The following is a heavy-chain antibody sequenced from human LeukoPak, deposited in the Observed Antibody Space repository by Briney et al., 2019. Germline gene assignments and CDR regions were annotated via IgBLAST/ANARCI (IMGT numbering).Heavy chain of an antibody. D-gene: IGHD6-13*01. J-gene: IGHJ5*02. CDR1: GYTFTGNY. CDR2: INPNSGGT. V-gene: IGHV1-2*02. Sequence: ASVKVSCKASGYTFTGNYMHWVRQAPGQGLEWMGWINPNSGGTIYAQKFQGRVTMTRDTSITTAYMELTRLRSDDTAVYYCARERPNSSSWYARWFDPWGQGTLVTVSS. CDR3: ARERPNSSSWYARWFDP.